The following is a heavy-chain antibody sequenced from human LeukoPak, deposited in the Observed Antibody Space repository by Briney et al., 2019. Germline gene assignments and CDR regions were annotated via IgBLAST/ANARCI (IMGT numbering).Heavy chain of an antibody. CDR3: ARGRFDILTGYYLDY. CDR1: GGSITTYY. J-gene: IGHJ4*02. V-gene: IGHV4-59*07. Sequence: SDTLSLTCTVSGGSITTYYWNWIRQPPGQGLESIGYIYYSGSTNYNPSLKSRVTISVDTSKNQFSLKLSSVTAADTAVYYCARGRFDILTGYYLDYWGQGILVTVSS. D-gene: IGHD3-9*01. CDR2: IYYSGST.